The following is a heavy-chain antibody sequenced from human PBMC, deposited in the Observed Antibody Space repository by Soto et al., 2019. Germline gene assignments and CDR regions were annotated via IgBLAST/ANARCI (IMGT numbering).Heavy chain of an antibody. Sequence: QVQLQESGPGLVRPSGALSVTCAVSGDSISRSHWWSWVRQSPGKGLEWIGEISHSGITNYNPSHMSRVTISGDKSKNQLSLKLTSVTAADTAVYYCARVRYDRSGFDHWGQGTLVSVSS. V-gene: IGHV4-4*02. CDR1: GDSISRSHW. D-gene: IGHD3-22*01. CDR3: ARVRYDRSGFDH. CDR2: ISHSGIT. J-gene: IGHJ4*02.